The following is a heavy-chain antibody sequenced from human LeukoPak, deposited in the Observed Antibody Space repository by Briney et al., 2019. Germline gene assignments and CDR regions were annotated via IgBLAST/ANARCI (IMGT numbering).Heavy chain of an antibody. V-gene: IGHV4-59*01. J-gene: IGHJ4*02. CDR1: GGSLSGYY. CDR2: IYYSGST. D-gene: IGHD3-22*01. Sequence: PSETLSLTCAVYGGSLSGYYWSWIRQPPGKGLEWIGYIYYSGSTNYNPSLKSRVTISVDTSKYQFSLNLSSVTAADTAVYYCASRGLYYYDSSGYTDYWGQGTLVTVSS. CDR3: ASRGLYYYDSSGYTDY.